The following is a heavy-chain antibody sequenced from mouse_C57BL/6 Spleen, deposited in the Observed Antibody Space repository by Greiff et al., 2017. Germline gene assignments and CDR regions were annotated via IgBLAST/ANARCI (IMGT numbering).Heavy chain of an antibody. CDR1: GYTFTSYW. CDR3: AREGDGNWSYFGD. J-gene: IGHJ2*01. D-gene: IGHD2-1*01. Sequence: QVQLQQPGAELVRPGSSVKLSCKASGYTFTSYWMDWVKQRPGQGLEWIGNIYPSDSETHYNQKFKDKATLTVDKSSSTAYMQLSSLTSEDSAVYYCAREGDGNWSYFGDWGQGTTLTVAS. CDR2: IYPSDSET. V-gene: IGHV1-61*01.